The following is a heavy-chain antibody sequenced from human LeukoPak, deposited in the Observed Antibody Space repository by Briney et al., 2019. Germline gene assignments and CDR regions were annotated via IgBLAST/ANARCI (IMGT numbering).Heavy chain of an antibody. CDR3: ARSIGLTGGGVDV. Sequence: GGSLRLSCVASGFTFSTYSMNWVRQAPGKRLEWVSYITGGSTTIFYADSVQGRFTISRDNAKNSLYLQLNSLRAEDTAVYYCARSIGLTGGGVDVWGQGTTVTVSS. J-gene: IGHJ6*02. D-gene: IGHD3-9*01. V-gene: IGHV3-48*04. CDR1: GFTFSTYS. CDR2: ITGGSTTI.